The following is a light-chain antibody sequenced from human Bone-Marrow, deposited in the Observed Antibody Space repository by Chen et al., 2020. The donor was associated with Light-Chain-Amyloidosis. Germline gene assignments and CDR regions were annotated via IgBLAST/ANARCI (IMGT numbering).Light chain of an antibody. Sequence: EIVLTQSPGTLSLSPGEGANLSCSASQTIRSNYLTWYQQKFGQAPRLLIYGSSSRATGIPDRFTGSGSGTDFTLTINRLEPEDFAMYYCQQYGTSPLTVGGGTKVEIK. CDR1: QTIRSNY. V-gene: IGKV3-20*01. CDR3: QQYGTSPLT. J-gene: IGKJ4*01. CDR2: GSS.